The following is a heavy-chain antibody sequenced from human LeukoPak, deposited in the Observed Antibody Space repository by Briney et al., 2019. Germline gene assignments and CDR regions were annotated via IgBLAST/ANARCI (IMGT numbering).Heavy chain of an antibody. CDR2: IVVGSGNT. V-gene: IGHV1-58*02. J-gene: IGHJ6*02. CDR1: AFTFTSSA. Sequence: SVKVSCKASAFTFTSSAMQWVRQARGQRLEWIGWIVVGSGNTNYAQKFQERVTITRDMSTSTAYMELSSLRSEDTAVYYCAATSQRYYYYYGMDVWGQGTTVTVS. D-gene: IGHD2-2*01. CDR3: AATSQRYYYYYGMDV.